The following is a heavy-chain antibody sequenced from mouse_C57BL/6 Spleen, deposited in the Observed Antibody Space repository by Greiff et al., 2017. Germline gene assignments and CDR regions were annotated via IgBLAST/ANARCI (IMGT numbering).Heavy chain of an antibody. CDR2: IDPSDSET. V-gene: IGHV1-52*01. J-gene: IGHJ2*01. D-gene: IGHD2-4*01. CDR1: GYTFTSYW. CDR3: ARTGMITTRYYFDY. Sequence: VQLQQPGAELVRPGSSVKLSCKASGYTFTSYWMHWVKQRPIQGLEWIGNIDPSDSETHYNQKFKDKATLTVDKSSSTAYMQLSSLTSEDSAVYYCARTGMITTRYYFDYWGQGTTLTVSS.